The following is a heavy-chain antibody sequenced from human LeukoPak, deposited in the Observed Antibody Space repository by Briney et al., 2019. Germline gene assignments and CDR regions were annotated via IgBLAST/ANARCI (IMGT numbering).Heavy chain of an antibody. J-gene: IGHJ6*02. CDR1: GGSISSYY. D-gene: IGHD1-1*01. V-gene: IGHV4-59*08. CDR3: ARLLESNYGMDV. CDR2: IYYSGST. Sequence: PSETLSLTCTVSGGSISSYYWSWIRQPPGKGLEWIGYIYYSGSTNYNPSLKSRVTISVDTSKNQFSLKLSFVTAADTAVYYCARLLESNYGMDVWGQGTTVTVSS.